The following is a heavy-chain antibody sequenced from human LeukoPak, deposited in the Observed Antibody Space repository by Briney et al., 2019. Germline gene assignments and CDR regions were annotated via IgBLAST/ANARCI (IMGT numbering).Heavy chain of an antibody. Sequence: GGSLRLSCAASGLTFSSHWMHWVRQAPGKGLVWVSRITNDGSSTTYADSVKGRFTISRDNAKNMLYLQMNSLRAEDTAVYYCARVHDYALDYWGQGTLVTVSS. CDR3: ARVHDYALDY. J-gene: IGHJ4*02. D-gene: IGHD4-17*01. V-gene: IGHV3-74*01. CDR2: ITNDGSST. CDR1: GLTFSSHW.